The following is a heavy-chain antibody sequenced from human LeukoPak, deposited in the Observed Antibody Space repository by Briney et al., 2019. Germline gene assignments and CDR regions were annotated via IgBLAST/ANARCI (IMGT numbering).Heavy chain of an antibody. Sequence: GASVKVSCKASGYTFTSYGISWVRQAPGQGLEWMGWISAYNGNTNYAQKLQGRVTMTTDTSTSTAYMELRSLRSDDTAVYYCARDRHTYYDILTGYYYYYYMDVWGKGTTVTISS. V-gene: IGHV1-18*01. J-gene: IGHJ6*03. D-gene: IGHD3-9*01. CDR3: ARDRHTYYDILTGYYYYYYMDV. CDR2: ISAYNGNT. CDR1: GYTFTSYG.